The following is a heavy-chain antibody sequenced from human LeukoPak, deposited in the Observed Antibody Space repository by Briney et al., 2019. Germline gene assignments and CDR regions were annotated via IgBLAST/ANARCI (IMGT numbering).Heavy chain of an antibody. CDR2: INHSGST. D-gene: IGHD3-3*01. Sequence: SSETLSLTCAVYGGSFSGYYWSWIRQPPGKGLEWIWEINHSGSTNCNPSLKSRVTISVDTSKNQFSLKLSSVTAADTAVYYCARSADLDVYYDFWSGYRYWGQGTLVTVSS. J-gene: IGHJ4*02. CDR1: GGSFSGYY. CDR3: ARSADLDVYYDFWSGYRY. V-gene: IGHV4-34*01.